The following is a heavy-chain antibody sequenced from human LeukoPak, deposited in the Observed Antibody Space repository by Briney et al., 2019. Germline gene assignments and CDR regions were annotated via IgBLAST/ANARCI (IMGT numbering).Heavy chain of an antibody. CDR2: ISYDGSNK. V-gene: IGHV3-30*18. CDR1: GFTFSSYD. Sequence: SGGSLRLSCAASGFTFSSYDMHWVRQAPGKGLEWVAVISYDGSNKYYADSVKGRFTISRDNSKNTLYLQMNSLRAEDTAVYYCAKEESGYDSRYYGMDVWGQGTTVTVSS. D-gene: IGHD5-12*01. J-gene: IGHJ6*02. CDR3: AKEESGYDSRYYGMDV.